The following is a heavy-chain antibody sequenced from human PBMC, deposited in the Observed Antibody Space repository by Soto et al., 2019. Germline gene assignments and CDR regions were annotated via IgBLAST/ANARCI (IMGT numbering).Heavy chain of an antibody. J-gene: IGHJ4*02. D-gene: IGHD2-21*02. V-gene: IGHV4-31*03. CDR3: ARVIAYGGNSVDH. CDR1: GGSISSGGYY. Sequence: SETLSLTCTVSGGSISSGGYYWSWIRQHPGKGLEWIGYTYYSGSTYYNPSLKSRVTISVDTSKNQFSLKLSSVTAADTAVYYCARVIAYGGNSVDHWGQGTLVTVSS. CDR2: TYYSGST.